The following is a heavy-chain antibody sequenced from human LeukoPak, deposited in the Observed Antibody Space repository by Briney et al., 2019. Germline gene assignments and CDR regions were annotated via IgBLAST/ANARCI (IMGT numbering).Heavy chain of an antibody. J-gene: IGHJ4*02. CDR3: ARGQDHDSSGYYSYYFDY. D-gene: IGHD3-22*01. CDR1: GDSVSSNSAA. Sequence: SQTLSLTCAISGDSVSSNSAAWNWIRQSPSRGLEWLGRTYYRSKWYNDYAVSVKSRITINPDTSKNQFSLQLNSVTPKDTAVYYCARGQDHDSSGYYSYYFDYWGQGTLVTVSS. V-gene: IGHV6-1*01. CDR2: TYYRSKWYN.